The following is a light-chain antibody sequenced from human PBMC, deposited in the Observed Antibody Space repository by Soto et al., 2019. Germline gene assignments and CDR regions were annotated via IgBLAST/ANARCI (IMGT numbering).Light chain of an antibody. J-gene: IGLJ2*01. CDR2: SND. Sequence: QSVLTQPPSISGAPGQRVTISCTGSSSNIGAGSDVHWYHQLPGTAPKLLIYSNDQRPSGVPDRFSASKSGTSASLAISGLQPEDEAQYYCAAWEDSLIGLGVVFGGGTKLTVL. V-gene: IGLV1-40*01. CDR3: AAWEDSLIGLGVV. CDR1: SSNIGAGSD.